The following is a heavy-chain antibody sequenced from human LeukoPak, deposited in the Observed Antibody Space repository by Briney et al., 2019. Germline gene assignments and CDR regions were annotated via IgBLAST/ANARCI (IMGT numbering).Heavy chain of an antibody. Sequence: GGSLRLSCAASGFTFSSFGMHWVRQAPGKGLEWVAVIANDGKTTYYADSVKGRFTISRDNSKNTLYLQMNSLRAEDTATYYCAKDLIDWGQGTLVTVSS. CDR2: IANDGKTT. V-gene: IGHV3-30*18. CDR1: GFTFSSFG. CDR3: AKDLID. J-gene: IGHJ4*02.